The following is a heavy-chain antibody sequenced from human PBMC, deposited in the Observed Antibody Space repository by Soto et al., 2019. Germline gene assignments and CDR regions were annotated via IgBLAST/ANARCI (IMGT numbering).Heavy chain of an antibody. V-gene: IGHV3-33*01. CDR1: GFTFSSYG. CDR2: IWYDGSNK. Sequence: GGSPRLSCPASGFTFSSYGMHWVRQAPGKGLEWVAVIWYDGSNKYYADSVKGRFTISRDNSKNTLYLQMNSLRAEDTAVYYCTGGQDNLAVNFDYWGQGTPVTVSS. D-gene: IGHD1-1*01. CDR3: TGGQDNLAVNFDY. J-gene: IGHJ4*02.